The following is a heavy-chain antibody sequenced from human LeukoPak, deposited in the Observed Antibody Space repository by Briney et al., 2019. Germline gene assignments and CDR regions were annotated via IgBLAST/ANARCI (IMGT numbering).Heavy chain of an antibody. CDR3: ARVLYGDYYNWFDP. D-gene: IGHD4-17*01. CDR2: INQDGREK. J-gene: IGHJ5*02. Sequence: GGSLRLSCAASGFTLSNYWMSWVRRAPGKGLEWVANINQDGREKYYADSVKGRFTISRDNSKNTLYLQMNSLRAEDTAVYYCARVLYGDYYNWFDPWGQGTLVTVSS. V-gene: IGHV3-7*03. CDR1: GFTLSNYW.